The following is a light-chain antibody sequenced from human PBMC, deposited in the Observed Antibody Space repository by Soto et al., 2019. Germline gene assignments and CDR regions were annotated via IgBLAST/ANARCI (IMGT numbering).Light chain of an antibody. CDR3: QQGNSFAWT. CDR1: QGISSW. J-gene: IGKJ1*01. Sequence: DLQMTQSPSSVSASVGDRVTITCRASQGISSWLAWYQQKPGKAPKLLIYAASSLQSVVPSRFRGSGSGTDFTLAFIRLQAEDFATFYCQQGNSFAWTVDQGTEVDIK. V-gene: IGKV1-12*01. CDR2: AAS.